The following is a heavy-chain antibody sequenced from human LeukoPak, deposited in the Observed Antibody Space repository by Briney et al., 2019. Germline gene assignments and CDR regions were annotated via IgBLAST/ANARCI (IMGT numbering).Heavy chain of an antibody. V-gene: IGHV4-39*01. D-gene: IGHD6-6*01. CDR3: ARSYSSSSSDAFDI. Sequence: SETLSLTCTDSGGSISSSSYYWGWIRQPPGKGLEWIGSIYYSGSTYYNPSLKSRVTISIDTSKNQFSLKLSSVTAADTAVYYCARSYSSSSSDAFDIWGQGTRVTVSS. CDR2: IYYSGST. CDR1: GGSISSSSYY. J-gene: IGHJ3*02.